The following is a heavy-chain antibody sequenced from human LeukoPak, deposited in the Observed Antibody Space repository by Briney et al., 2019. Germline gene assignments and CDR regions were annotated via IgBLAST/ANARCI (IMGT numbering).Heavy chain of an antibody. D-gene: IGHD2-15*01. CDR1: RFVFPSSG. V-gene: IGHV3-30*02. Sequence: YPGGSLRLSCAASRFVFPSSGMHWVRQAPGKGLEWVAYLRYDGTDTYYADSVRGRFTISRDNSKNMLYLEMHSLRPDDTALYYCARDAIVGSAYFDLWGQGALVTVSS. CDR2: LRYDGTDT. J-gene: IGHJ4*02. CDR3: ARDAIVGSAYFDL.